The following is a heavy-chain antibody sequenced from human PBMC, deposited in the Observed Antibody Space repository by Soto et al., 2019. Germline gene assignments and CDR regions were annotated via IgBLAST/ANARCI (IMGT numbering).Heavy chain of an antibody. CDR3: ARDRRRSNTGIDP. J-gene: IGHJ5*02. CDR2: IYHSGST. V-gene: IGHV4-4*02. CDR1: GDSITSSTW. D-gene: IGHD2-2*02. Sequence: QVQLQESGPGLVKPSETLSLTCAVSGDSITSSTWWSWVRQPPGKGLQWIGDIYHSGSTNYNPSPRSRVTIAVQKSKNQFSLKLTSVTAADTAIYFCARDRRRSNTGIDPWGQGTLVTVSS.